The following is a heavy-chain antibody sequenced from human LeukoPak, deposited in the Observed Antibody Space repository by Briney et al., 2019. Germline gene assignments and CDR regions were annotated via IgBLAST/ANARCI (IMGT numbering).Heavy chain of an antibody. D-gene: IGHD2-15*01. J-gene: IGHJ4*02. CDR1: GFCVSKYD. V-gene: IGHV3-13*01. CDR3: ARGAEGWDY. Sequence: GSLHDSSVASGFCVSKYDIHWCRPDDGEGVVWVSGIGKGGDTYYLGYVKGRFTVSRDNAWDSLYLQMNSLRVEDTAVYYCARGAEGWDYWGQGTLVSVSS. CDR2: IGKGGDT.